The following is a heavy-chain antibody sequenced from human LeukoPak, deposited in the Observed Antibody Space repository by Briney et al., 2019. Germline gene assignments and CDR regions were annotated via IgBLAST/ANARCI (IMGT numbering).Heavy chain of an antibody. CDR3: ARGYCSSSSCLDY. Sequence: GGSLRLSCAASGFTFSSYGMHWVRQAPGKGLEWVAVVGYHGINKDYADSVKGRFTVSRDNAKNSLYLEMNSLRDEDTAVYYCARGYCSSSSCLDYWGQGTLVTVSS. J-gene: IGHJ4*02. V-gene: IGHV3-33*01. CDR1: GFTFSSYG. D-gene: IGHD2-2*01. CDR2: VGYHGINK.